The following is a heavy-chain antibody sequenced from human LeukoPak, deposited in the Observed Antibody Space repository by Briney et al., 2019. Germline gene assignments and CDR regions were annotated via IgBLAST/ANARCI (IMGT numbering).Heavy chain of an antibody. J-gene: IGHJ4*02. V-gene: IGHV3-11*01. CDR3: ARRYRWLQLSIRCPFDY. D-gene: IGHD5-24*01. CDR1: GFTFSDYY. Sequence: GGSLRLSCAASGFTFSDYYMSWIRQAPGKGLEWVSYISSSGSTIYYAESVKGRFTISRDNAKNSLYLQMNSLRAEDTAVYYCARRYRWLQLSIRCPFDYWGQGTLVTVSS. CDR2: ISSSGSTI.